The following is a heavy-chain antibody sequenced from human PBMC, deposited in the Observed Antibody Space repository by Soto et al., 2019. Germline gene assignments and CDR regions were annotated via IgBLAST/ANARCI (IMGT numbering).Heavy chain of an antibody. Sequence: SETLSLTCAVSGGSISSSNWWSWVRQPPGKGLEWIGEIYHSGSTNYNPSLKSRVTISVDKSKNQFSLKLSSVTAADTAVYYCARVGKGGNSDYYYYYGMDVWGQGTTVTVYS. D-gene: IGHD2-21*02. J-gene: IGHJ6*02. CDR3: ARVGKGGNSDYYYYYGMDV. V-gene: IGHV4-4*02. CDR1: GGSISSSNW. CDR2: IYHSGST.